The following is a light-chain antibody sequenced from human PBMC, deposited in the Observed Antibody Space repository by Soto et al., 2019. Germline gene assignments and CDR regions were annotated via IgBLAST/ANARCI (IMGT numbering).Light chain of an antibody. CDR3: MQATQYRPYT. Sequence: DVVMTQNPLSSPVTLGQPASISCRSSESLQHRDGNTYLNWLQQRPGQPPRLLIYKVSNRFSGVPDRFSGSGAGTDFILKISRVEAEDVGVYYWMQATQYRPYTFGQGTKLEIK. CDR1: ESLQHRDGNTY. CDR2: KVS. V-gene: IGKV2-24*01. J-gene: IGKJ2*01.